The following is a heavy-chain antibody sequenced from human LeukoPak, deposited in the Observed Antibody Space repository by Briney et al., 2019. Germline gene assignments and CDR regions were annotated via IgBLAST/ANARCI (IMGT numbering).Heavy chain of an antibody. CDR1: GGSLSGYY. D-gene: IGHD3-10*01. Sequence: SETLSLTCAVYGGSLSGYYWSWIRQPPGKGLEWIGEINHSGSTNYNPSLKSRVTISVDTSKNQFSLKLSSVTAADTAVYYCARVRPRITMVRGVLTSAPDYWGQGTLVTVSS. V-gene: IGHV4-34*01. J-gene: IGHJ4*02. CDR2: INHSGST. CDR3: ARVRPRITMVRGVLTSAPDY.